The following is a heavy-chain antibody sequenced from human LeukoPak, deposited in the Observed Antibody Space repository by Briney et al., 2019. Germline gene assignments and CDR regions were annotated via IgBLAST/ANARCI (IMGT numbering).Heavy chain of an antibody. V-gene: IGHV1-2*02. Sequence: GASVKVSCKASGYTFTGYYMHWVRQAPGQGLEWMGWINPTSGGTHYAQKFQGRVTMTRDTSMTTAYMDLSSLRSDDTAVYYCARARKTYDSVGHYTDWGQGTLVSVSS. CDR1: GYTFTGYY. J-gene: IGHJ4*02. D-gene: IGHD3-22*01. CDR2: INPTSGGT. CDR3: ARARKTYDSVGHYTD.